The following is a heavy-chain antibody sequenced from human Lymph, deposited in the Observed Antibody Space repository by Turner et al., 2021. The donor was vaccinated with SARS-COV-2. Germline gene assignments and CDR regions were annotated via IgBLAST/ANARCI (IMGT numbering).Heavy chain of an antibody. CDR2: ISGSGGST. V-gene: IGHV3-23*01. J-gene: IGHJ6*02. CDR1: GFTFNNYA. Sequence: EVQLLESGGGLVQPGGSLRLSCAASGFTFNNYAMSWVRQPPGKGLEWVSTISGSGGSTYYADSVKGRFIISRDNSKNTLYLQMNSLRAEDTAVYYCANLYPTVSWEFPYGMDVWGQGTTVTVSS. CDR3: ANLYPTVSWEFPYGMDV. D-gene: IGHD3-16*01.